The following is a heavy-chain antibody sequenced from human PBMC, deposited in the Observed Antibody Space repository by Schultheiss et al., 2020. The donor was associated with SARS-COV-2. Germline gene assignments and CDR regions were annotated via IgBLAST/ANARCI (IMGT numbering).Heavy chain of an antibody. CDR1: GDSISRGDYH. CDR3: ASTSDIVVALATT. J-gene: IGHJ1*01. CDR2: IHYSGST. D-gene: IGHD2-15*01. Sequence: SETLSLTCTVSGDSISRGDYHWSWVCQHPGKGLEWIGYIHYSGSTYYNPSLKSRVTISVDTSKNQFSLKLSSVTATDTAIYFCASTSDIVVALATTWGQGTLVTVSS. V-gene: IGHV4-30-4*08.